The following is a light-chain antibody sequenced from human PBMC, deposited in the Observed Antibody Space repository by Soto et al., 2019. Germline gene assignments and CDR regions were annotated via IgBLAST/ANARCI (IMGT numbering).Light chain of an antibody. Sequence: QSALTQPASVSGSPGQSITISCTGTSSDVGGYNYVSWYQHHPGKAPKLIIYDVTNRPSGVSNPFSGSKSGNTASRTISGLQPEDEAAYYCSSYTTSNTRQIVFGTGTKLTVL. V-gene: IGLV2-14*03. CDR3: SSYTTSNTRQIV. CDR2: DVT. CDR1: SSDVGGYNY. J-gene: IGLJ1*01.